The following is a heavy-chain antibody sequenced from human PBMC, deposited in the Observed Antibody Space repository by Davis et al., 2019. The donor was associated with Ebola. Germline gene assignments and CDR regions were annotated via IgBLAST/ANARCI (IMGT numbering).Heavy chain of an antibody. CDR2: ISSSSSYI. D-gene: IGHD6-6*01. J-gene: IGHJ4*02. CDR1: GFTFSSYS. Sequence: GKSLKISCAASGFTFSSYSMNWVRQAPGKGLEWVSSISSSSSYIYYADSVKGRFTISRDNAKNSLYLQMNSLRAEDTAVYYCARDGGSSDSYWGQGTLVTVSS. V-gene: IGHV3-21*01. CDR3: ARDGGSSDSY.